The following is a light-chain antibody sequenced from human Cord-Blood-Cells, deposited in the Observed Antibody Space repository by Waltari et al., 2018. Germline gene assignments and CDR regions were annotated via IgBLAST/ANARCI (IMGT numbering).Light chain of an antibody. CDR2: DVS. J-gene: IGLJ1*01. CDR1: SSDVGGYNY. V-gene: IGLV2-14*03. CDR3: SSYTSSITLV. Sequence: QSALTQPASVSGPPGQSITISCTGTSSDVGGYNYVSWDQQHPGKDTKLMIYDVSTRPSGDSERFSGSNSGTTAAVPISWLKAADDADYYCSSYTSSITLVFGTGTKVTVL.